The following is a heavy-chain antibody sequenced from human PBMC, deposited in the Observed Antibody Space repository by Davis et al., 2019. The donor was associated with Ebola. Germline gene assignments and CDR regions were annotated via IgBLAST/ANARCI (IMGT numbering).Heavy chain of an antibody. CDR1: GYSFTSYW. CDR3: ARHDSYSNTWHFDF. CDR2: IDPSDSYT. Sequence: GESLKISCKGSGYSFTSYWISWVRQMPGKGLEWMGRIDPSDSYTNYSPSFQGHVTISADKPISTAYLQWSSLKASDTAMYYCARHDSYSNTWHFDFWGQGTLVTVSS. V-gene: IGHV5-10-1*01. J-gene: IGHJ4*02. D-gene: IGHD6-13*01.